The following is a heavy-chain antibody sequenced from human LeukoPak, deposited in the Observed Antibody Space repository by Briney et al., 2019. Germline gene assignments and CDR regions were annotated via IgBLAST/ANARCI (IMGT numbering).Heavy chain of an antibody. CDR1: GGSISSYY. Sequence: SETLSLTCTVSGGSISSYYWSWIRQPPGKGLEWIGYIYYSGSTNYNPSLKSRVTISVDTSKNQFSLKLSSETAADTAVYYCARASGGNFRVKGQYYFDYWGQGTLVTVSS. CDR2: IYYSGST. CDR3: ARASGGNFRVKGQYYFDY. D-gene: IGHD4-23*01. J-gene: IGHJ4*02. V-gene: IGHV4-59*01.